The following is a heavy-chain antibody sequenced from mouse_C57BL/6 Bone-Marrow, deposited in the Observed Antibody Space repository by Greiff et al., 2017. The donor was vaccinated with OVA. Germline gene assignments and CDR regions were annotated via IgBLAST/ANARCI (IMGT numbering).Heavy chain of an antibody. CDR3: ARLEYYYGSDYAMDY. D-gene: IGHD1-1*01. V-gene: IGHV1-69*01. J-gene: IGHJ4*01. CDR2: IDPSDSYT. Sequence: QVQLQQPGAELVMPGASVKLSCKASGYTFTSYWMHWVKQRPGQGLEWIGEIDPSDSYTNYNQKFKGKSTLTVDKSSSTAYMQLSSLTSEDSAVYYCARLEYYYGSDYAMDYWGQGTSVTVSS. CDR1: GYTFTSYW.